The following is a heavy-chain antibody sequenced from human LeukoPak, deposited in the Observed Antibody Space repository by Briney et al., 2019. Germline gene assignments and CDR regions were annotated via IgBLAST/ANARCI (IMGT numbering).Heavy chain of an antibody. V-gene: IGHV3-33*01. CDR2: IWYDGSNK. CDR3: ARDRGSWYDY. D-gene: IGHD6-13*01. Sequence: GGSLRLSCAASGFTFSSYGMHWVRQAPGKGLEWVAVIWYDGSNKYYADSVKGRFTISRDDSKNTVYLQMNSLRAEDTAVYYCARDRGSWYDYWGQGTLVTVSS. CDR1: GFTFSSYG. J-gene: IGHJ4*02.